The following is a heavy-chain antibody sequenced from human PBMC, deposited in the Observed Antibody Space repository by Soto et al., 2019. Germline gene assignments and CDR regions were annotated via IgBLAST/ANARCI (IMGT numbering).Heavy chain of an antibody. J-gene: IGHJ6*02. CDR2: IYYSGST. Sequence: SETLWLTFTVSVCSIRSYYGSWIRPPPGKGLEWIGYIYYSGSTNYNPSLKSRVTISVDTSKNQFSLKLSSVTAADTAVYYCAYSSSWYGYYYYGMDVWGQGTTVTVS. V-gene: IGHV4-59*01. D-gene: IGHD6-13*01. CDR1: VCSIRSYY. CDR3: AYSSSWYGYYYYGMDV.